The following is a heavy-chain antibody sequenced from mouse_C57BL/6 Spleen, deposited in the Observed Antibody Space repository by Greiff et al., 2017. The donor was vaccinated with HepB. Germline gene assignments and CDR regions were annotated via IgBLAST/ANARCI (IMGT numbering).Heavy chain of an antibody. CDR3: ARRELPYYFDY. V-gene: IGHV1-69*01. CDR2: IDPSDSYT. CDR1: GYTFTSYW. Sequence: QVQLQQPGAELVMPGASVKLSCKASGYTFTSYWMHWVKQRPGQGLEWIGEIDPSDSYTNYNQKFKGKSTLTVDKSSSTAYMQLSSLTSEDSAVYYCARRELPYYFDYWGQGTTLTVSS. J-gene: IGHJ2*01. D-gene: IGHD4-1*01.